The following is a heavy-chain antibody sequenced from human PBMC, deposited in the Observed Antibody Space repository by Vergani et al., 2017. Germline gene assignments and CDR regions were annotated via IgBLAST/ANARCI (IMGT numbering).Heavy chain of an antibody. D-gene: IGHD4-11*01. CDR3: AKDFWVTTYAFDI. CDR2: ISWNSGSI. J-gene: IGHJ3*02. CDR1: GFTFDDYA. Sequence: EVQLVVSGGGLVQPGRSLRLSCAASGFTFDDYAMHWVRQAPGKGLEWVSGISWNSGSIGYADSVKGRFTISRDNAKNSLYLQMNSLRAEDTALYYCAKDFWVTTYAFDIWGQGTMVTVSS. V-gene: IGHV3-9*01.